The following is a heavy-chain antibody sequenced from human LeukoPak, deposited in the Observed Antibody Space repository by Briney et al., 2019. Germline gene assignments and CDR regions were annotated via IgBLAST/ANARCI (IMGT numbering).Heavy chain of an antibody. CDR3: ARSTSCRRKRSCRWFDP. D-gene: IGHD2-2*01. J-gene: IGHJ5*02. Sequence: SETLSLTCTVSGGSISSGRYSWSWIRQPAGKGLEWVGRVFTSGTTNYNPSLQSRITVSVDTSKNQFSLKLSSVTAADTAVYYCARSTSCRRKRSCRWFDPWGQGTLVTVSS. V-gene: IGHV4-61*02. CDR1: GGSISSGRYS. CDR2: VFTSGTT.